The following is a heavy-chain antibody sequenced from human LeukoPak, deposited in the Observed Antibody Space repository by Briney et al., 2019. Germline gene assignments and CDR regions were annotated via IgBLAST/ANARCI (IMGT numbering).Heavy chain of an antibody. J-gene: IGHJ4*02. CDR1: GFTFSSDA. D-gene: IGHD2-21*01. CDR3: AKEFNRGLPDY. CDR2: ILSDGSKT. V-gene: IGHV3-30*02. Sequence: TGGSLRLSCAASGFTFSSDAMHWVRQAPGKGLEWVAIILSDGSKTYYPDSVRGRFTISRDNSKNTLYLQMNSLRDEDTAVYYCAKEFNRGLPDYWGQGTLVTVPS.